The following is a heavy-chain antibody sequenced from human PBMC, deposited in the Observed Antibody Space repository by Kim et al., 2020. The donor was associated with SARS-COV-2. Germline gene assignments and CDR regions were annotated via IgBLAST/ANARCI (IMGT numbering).Heavy chain of an antibody. Sequence: GGSLRLSCAASGFTFSAFGMNWVRQTPGKGLEWVSSISGSGSNTYFADSVEGRFTISRDNSKKMLYLQMNTLRPDDTAVYYCAKTPAYDFRSGYSHYHLDVWGQGTTVTVSS. D-gene: IGHD3-3*01. CDR1: GFTFSAFG. CDR2: ISGSGSNT. V-gene: IGHV3-23*01. CDR3: AKTPAYDFRSGYSHYHLDV. J-gene: IGHJ6*02.